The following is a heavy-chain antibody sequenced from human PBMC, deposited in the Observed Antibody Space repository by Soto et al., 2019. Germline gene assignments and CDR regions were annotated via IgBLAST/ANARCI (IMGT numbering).Heavy chain of an antibody. CDR3: VMGNLFDR. Sequence: EVQLLEWGGGLVQPGGSLRLSCAASGFTFDNYAMSWVRQAPGAGLDWVSTLSNSGGTIYYADSVRGRFTISSDNAKNTVYVQMNNLRAEDTAVYYCVMGNLFDRWGQGTLVTVSS. J-gene: IGHJ4*02. V-gene: IGHV3-23*01. D-gene: IGHD1-26*01. CDR2: LSNSGGTI. CDR1: GFTFDNYA.